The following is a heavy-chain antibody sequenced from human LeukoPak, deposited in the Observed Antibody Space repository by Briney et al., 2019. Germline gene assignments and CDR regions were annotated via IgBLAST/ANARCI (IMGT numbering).Heavy chain of an antibody. V-gene: IGHV4-59*01. CDR3: AREIVGATTWAFDI. Sequence: SETLSLTCTVSGVSITNYYWAWIRQPPGKGLEWIGYIYYSGSTNYNPSLKSRVTISVDTSKNQFSLKLSSVTAADTAVYYCAREIVGATTWAFDIWGQGTMVTVSS. J-gene: IGHJ3*02. CDR2: IYYSGST. CDR1: GVSITNYY. D-gene: IGHD1-26*01.